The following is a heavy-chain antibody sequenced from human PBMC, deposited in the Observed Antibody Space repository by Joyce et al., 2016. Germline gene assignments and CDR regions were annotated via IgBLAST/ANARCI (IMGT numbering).Heavy chain of an antibody. J-gene: IGHJ3*02. CDR1: GYTFTGRY. CDR3: ARDDAAMAVPPSGDGAFDI. D-gene: IGHD5-18*01. Sequence: QVQLVQSGAEVKKPGASVKVSCKASGYTFTGRYMHWVRQAPGQGLEWMGWINPNSGGTNYAQKYQGRVTRTTDTSMSTAHMELSWLRSDDTAVYYCARDDAAMAVPPSGDGAFDIWGQGTMVTVSS. V-gene: IGHV1-2*02. CDR2: INPNSGGT.